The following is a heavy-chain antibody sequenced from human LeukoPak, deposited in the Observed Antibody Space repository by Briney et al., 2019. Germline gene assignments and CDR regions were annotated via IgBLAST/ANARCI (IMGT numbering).Heavy chain of an antibody. V-gene: IGHV1-18*04. CDR2: ISAYNGNT. Sequence: ASVKVSCKASGYTFTSYSISWVRQAPGQGLEWMGWISAYNGNTNYAQKLQGRVTMTTDTSTSTAYMELRSLRSDDTAVYYCARARFLEWLTAFDIWGQGTMVTVSS. CDR3: ARARFLEWLTAFDI. CDR1: GYTFTSYS. D-gene: IGHD3-3*01. J-gene: IGHJ3*02.